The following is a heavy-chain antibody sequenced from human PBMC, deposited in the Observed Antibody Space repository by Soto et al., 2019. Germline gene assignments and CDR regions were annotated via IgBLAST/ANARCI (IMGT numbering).Heavy chain of an antibody. CDR2: INHSGNT. Sequence: SETLSLTCSIYGGSFSGYYWSWIRQPPGKGLEWIGEINHSGNTNYNPSLKSRVTISVDTSNNQFSLKLNSVTPADTAVYYSASSGRAVLNGFYYPHMDVWGQGTTVTVSS. J-gene: IGHJ6*02. CDR3: ASSGRAVLNGFYYPHMDV. D-gene: IGHD1-26*01. V-gene: IGHV4-34*01. CDR1: GGSFSGYY.